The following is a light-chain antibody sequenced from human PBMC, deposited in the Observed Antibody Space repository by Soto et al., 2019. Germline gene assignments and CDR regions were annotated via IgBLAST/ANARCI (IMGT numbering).Light chain of an antibody. V-gene: IGKV1-39*01. CDR3: QQRYSTPPT. CDR1: QSISSY. J-gene: IGKJ2*01. CDR2: AAS. Sequence: DIQMTQSPSSLSASVGDRVTITCRASQSISSYLNWYQQKPGKAPKLMIYAASSLQSGVPSRFSGSGSVTDFTITISSLQPEDFATYYCQQRYSTPPTFGQGTKREIK.